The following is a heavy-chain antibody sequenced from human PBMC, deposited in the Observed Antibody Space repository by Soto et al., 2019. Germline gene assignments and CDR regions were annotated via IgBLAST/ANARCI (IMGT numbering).Heavy chain of an antibody. CDR2: IRSKAYGGTT. Sequence: PGGSLRLSCTASGFTFGDYAMSWFRQAPGKGLEWVGFIRSKAYGGTTEYAASVKGRFTISRDDSKSIAYLQMNSLKTEDTAVYYCTRDQVHHCSGGSCYSDYWGQGTLVTVSS. V-gene: IGHV3-49*03. D-gene: IGHD2-15*01. CDR1: GFTFGDYA. CDR3: TRDQVHHCSGGSCYSDY. J-gene: IGHJ4*02.